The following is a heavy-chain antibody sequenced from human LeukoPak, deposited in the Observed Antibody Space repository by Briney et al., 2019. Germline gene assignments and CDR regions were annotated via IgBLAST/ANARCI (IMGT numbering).Heavy chain of an antibody. CDR1: GDSISCFH. J-gene: IGHJ1*01. D-gene: IGHD1-26*01. CDR2: IYYSGNT. V-gene: IGHV4-59*08. CDR3: ATLAVGAGGPEFQH. Sequence: PSETLSLTCTVSGDSISCFHWSWIRQPPEKRLEWIGYIYYSGNTNYNPSLKSRVTISLDASKNQFSLKLSSVTATDMAVYYCATLAVGAGGPEFQHWGQGSLVTVSS.